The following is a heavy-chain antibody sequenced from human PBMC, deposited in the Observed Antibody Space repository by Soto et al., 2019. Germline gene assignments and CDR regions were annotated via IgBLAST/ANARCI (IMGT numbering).Heavy chain of an antibody. CDR3: VRQGIGFLHGLVDV. D-gene: IGHD3-10*01. J-gene: IGHJ6*01. Sequence: QVQVQQSGPGLVKPSETLSLTCTVSSGPSKSHNWGWIRQPPGRGLEWIGYVYDTWSTSYNPSIKGRVTVSADTSTNRISLTLRFVTAAATAVYYCVRQGIGFLHGLVDVWGQGTTVIVSS. V-gene: IGHV4-59*08. CDR1: SGPSKSHN. CDR2: VYDTWST.